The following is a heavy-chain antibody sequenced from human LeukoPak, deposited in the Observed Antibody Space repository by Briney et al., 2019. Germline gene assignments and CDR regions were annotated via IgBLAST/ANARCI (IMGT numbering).Heavy chain of an antibody. J-gene: IGHJ4*02. D-gene: IGHD2/OR15-2a*01. Sequence: PGGSLRLSCAASGFTFDRYWMSWVRQAPGKGLAWVANINQDGSEKYYVDSVKGRFTISRDNAKNSLYLQMNSLRAEDTAVYYCARSRYYYPADYWGQGTPVTVSS. CDR2: INQDGSEK. CDR1: GFTFDRYW. CDR3: ARSRYYYPADY. V-gene: IGHV3-7*02.